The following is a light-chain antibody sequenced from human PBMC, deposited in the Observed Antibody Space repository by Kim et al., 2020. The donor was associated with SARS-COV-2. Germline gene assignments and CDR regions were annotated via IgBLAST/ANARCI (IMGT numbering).Light chain of an antibody. CDR2: RAS. CDR1: QSVRNN. Sequence: EIVMTQSPATLSVSPGERATLSCWASQSVRNNLAWYQQQPGQGPKLLIYRASIRATGVPDRFSGSGSGTELTLPISSLQSVDSAVYYCQQYDDWPPATFGGGSQVEIK. V-gene: IGKV3-15*01. J-gene: IGKJ4*01. CDR3: QQYDDWPPAT.